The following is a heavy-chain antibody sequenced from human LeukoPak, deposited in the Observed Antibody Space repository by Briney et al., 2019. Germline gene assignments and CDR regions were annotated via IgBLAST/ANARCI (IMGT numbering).Heavy chain of an antibody. CDR1: GGSFSGYY. CDR3: ARVQGDYDILTGYYRGYYFDY. V-gene: IGHV4-34*01. D-gene: IGHD3-9*01. J-gene: IGHJ4*02. Sequence: SETLSLTCAVYGGSFSGYYWSWIRQPPGKGLEWIGEINHSGSTNYNPSLKSRVTISVDTSKNQFSLKLSSVTAADTAVYYCARVQGDYDILTGYYRGYYFDYWGQGTLVTVSS. CDR2: INHSGST.